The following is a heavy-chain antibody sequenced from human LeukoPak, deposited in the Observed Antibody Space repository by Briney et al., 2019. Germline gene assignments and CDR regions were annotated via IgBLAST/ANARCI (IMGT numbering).Heavy chain of an antibody. CDR2: ISYDGSNK. D-gene: IGHD6-19*01. CDR3: AKSGAVAGPYYFDY. CDR1: GFTFRNYW. V-gene: IGHV3-30*18. J-gene: IGHJ4*02. Sequence: GGSLRLSCAASGFTFRNYWMTWVRQVPGKGLEWVAVISYDGSNKYYADSVKGRFTISRDNSKNTLYLQMNSLRAEDTAVYYCAKSGAVAGPYYFDYWGQGTLVTVSS.